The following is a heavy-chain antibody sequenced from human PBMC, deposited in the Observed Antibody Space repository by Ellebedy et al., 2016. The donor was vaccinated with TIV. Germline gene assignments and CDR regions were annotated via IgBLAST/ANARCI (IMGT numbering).Heavy chain of an antibody. J-gene: IGHJ4*02. D-gene: IGHD5-24*01. CDR3: ARQGHRDGYNFGILDY. CDR1: GFTFSSYS. Sequence: PGGSLRLSCAASGFTFSSYSMNWVRQAPGKGLEWVSYISSSSSTIYYADSVKGRFNISRDNAKNSLYLQMNSLRDEETAVYYCARQGHRDGYNFGILDYWGQGTLVTVSS. CDR2: ISSSSSTI. V-gene: IGHV3-48*02.